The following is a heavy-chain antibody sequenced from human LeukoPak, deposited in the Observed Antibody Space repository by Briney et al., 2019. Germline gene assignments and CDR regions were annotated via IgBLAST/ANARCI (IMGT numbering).Heavy chain of an antibody. CDR1: GFTVSSNY. CDR3: ARDLMIGGYGLDV. D-gene: IGHD3-22*01. V-gene: IGHV3-53*01. CDR2: IYSGGST. J-gene: IGHJ6*02. Sequence: GGSLRLSCAASGFTVSSNYMSWVRQAPGKGLEWVSVIYSGGSTYYADSVMGRFTISRDNSKNMVYLQMNSLRAEDTAVYYCARDLMIGGYGLDVWGQGTTVTVSS.